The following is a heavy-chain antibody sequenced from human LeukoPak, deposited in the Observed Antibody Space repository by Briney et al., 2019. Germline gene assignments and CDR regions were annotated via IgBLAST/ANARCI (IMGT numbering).Heavy chain of an antibody. J-gene: IGHJ4*02. V-gene: IGHV3-23*01. D-gene: IGHD1-14*01. CDR2: ISGSAGST. Sequence: GGSLLLSCAASGFTFASYVMSGVRQAPGKGLEGVSTISGSAGSTYSADSMKGRFTISRDNSKNTLYLQMNSLRAEDTAVYYCAKAPFTRTLGPFDYWGQGTLVTVSS. CDR1: GFTFASYV. CDR3: AKAPFTRTLGPFDY.